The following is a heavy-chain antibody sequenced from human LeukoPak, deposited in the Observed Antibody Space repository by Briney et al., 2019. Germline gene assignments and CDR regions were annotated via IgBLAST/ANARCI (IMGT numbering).Heavy chain of an antibody. CDR1: GGSISRYY. J-gene: IGHJ4*02. D-gene: IGHD2-2*01. V-gene: IGHV4-59*01. Sequence: AETLSLTCTVSGGSISRYYWSWVRQPPGKGLEWVGYIYYSGSTNYNAALKRGATISVDTSKNQFSLKLSSVTAADTAVYSCARVGSSVPLFDYWGQGTLLTVSS. CDR3: ARVGSSVPLFDY. CDR2: IYYSGST.